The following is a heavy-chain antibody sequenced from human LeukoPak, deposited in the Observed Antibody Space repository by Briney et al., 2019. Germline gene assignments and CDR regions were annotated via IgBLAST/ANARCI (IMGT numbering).Heavy chain of an antibody. Sequence: PGGSLRLSCAASGFTFDDYAMHWVRQAPGKGLEWVSGISWNSGSIGYADSVKGRFTISRDNAKNSLYLQMNSLRAEDTALYYCAKDIGSSGWYGLSLSYWGQGTLVTVSS. CDR1: GFTFDDYA. J-gene: IGHJ4*02. CDR2: ISWNSGSI. CDR3: AKDIGSSGWYGLSLSY. D-gene: IGHD6-19*01. V-gene: IGHV3-9*01.